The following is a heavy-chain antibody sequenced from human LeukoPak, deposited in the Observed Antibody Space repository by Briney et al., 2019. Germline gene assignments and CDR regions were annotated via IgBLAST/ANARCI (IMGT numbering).Heavy chain of an antibody. CDR2: IKQDGSEK. J-gene: IGHJ4*02. CDR1: GLTFSSYW. Sequence: GGSLRLSCAASGLTFSSYWMSWVRQAPGKGLEWVANIKQDGSEKYYVDSVKGRFTISRDNAKNSLYLQMNSLRAEDTAVYYCARVRDYYDSSGYYSYYFDYWGQGTLVTVSS. D-gene: IGHD3-22*01. CDR3: ARVRDYYDSSGYYSYYFDY. V-gene: IGHV3-7*01.